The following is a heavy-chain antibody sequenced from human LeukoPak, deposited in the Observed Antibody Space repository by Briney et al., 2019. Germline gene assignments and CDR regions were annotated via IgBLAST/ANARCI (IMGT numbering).Heavy chain of an antibody. CDR2: MNPNSGNT. CDR3: ARGQEADELLLDY. V-gene: IGHV1-8*01. Sequence: ASVKLSCKTSGYTFTSYDINWVRQATGQGLEWMGWMNPNSGNTGYAQKFQGRVTMTRNTSISTAYMELSSLRSEDTAVYYCARGQEADELLLDYWGQGTLVTVSS. J-gene: IGHJ4*02. D-gene: IGHD2-15*01. CDR1: GYTFTSYD.